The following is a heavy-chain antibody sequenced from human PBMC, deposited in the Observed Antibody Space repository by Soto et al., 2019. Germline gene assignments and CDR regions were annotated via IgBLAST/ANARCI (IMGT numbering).Heavy chain of an antibody. D-gene: IGHD3-22*01. CDR1: GYSFTSYW. V-gene: IGHV5-51*01. CDR2: IYPGDSDT. Sequence: GESLKISCKGSGYSFTSYWIGWVRQMPGKGLEWMGIIYPGDSDTRYSPSFQGQVTISADKSISTAYLQWSSLKASDTAMYYCARNLPWDYYDSSGYYKGLGAFDIWGQGTMVTVSS. J-gene: IGHJ3*02. CDR3: ARNLPWDYYDSSGYYKGLGAFDI.